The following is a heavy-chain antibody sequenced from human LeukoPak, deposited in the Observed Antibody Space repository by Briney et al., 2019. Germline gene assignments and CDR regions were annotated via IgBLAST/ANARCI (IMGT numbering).Heavy chain of an antibody. V-gene: IGHV4-59*01. J-gene: IGHJ3*02. CDR2: IYYSGST. CDR3: ARATVTSAFDI. CDR1: GGSISSYY. D-gene: IGHD4-11*01. Sequence: SSETLSLTCTVSGGSISSYYWSWIRQPPGKGLEWIGYIYYSGSTNYNPSLKSRVTISVDTSKNQFSLKLGSVTAADTAVYYCARATVTSAFDIWGQGTMVTVSS.